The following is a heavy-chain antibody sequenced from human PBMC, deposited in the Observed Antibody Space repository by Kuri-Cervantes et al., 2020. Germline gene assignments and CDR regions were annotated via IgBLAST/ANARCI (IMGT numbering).Heavy chain of an antibody. CDR1: GYIFSNYW. V-gene: IGHV5-51*01. CDR2: IYPGGSET. Sequence: GGSLRLSCKTSGYIFSNYWIGWVRQMPGKGLEWMGIIYPGGSETRHSPSFQGQVTISADKSISTAFLQWNSLKASDTAIYYCARQRFFDYWGQGTLVTVSS. CDR3: ARQRFFDY. J-gene: IGHJ4*02.